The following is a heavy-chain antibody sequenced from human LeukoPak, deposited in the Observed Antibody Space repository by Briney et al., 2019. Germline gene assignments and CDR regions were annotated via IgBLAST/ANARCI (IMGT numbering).Heavy chain of an antibody. V-gene: IGHV3-20*04. D-gene: IGHD6-19*01. J-gene: IGHJ6*02. Sequence: PGGSLRLSCAASGFTFSSYWMSWVRQAPGKGLEWVSGINFNGGSRGYAESVKGRFTISRDNAKNSLYLQMNNLRAEDTALYYCARAGYTSGWYSNFYYGLDVWGQGTTVTVSS. CDR3: ARAGYTSGWYSNFYYGLDV. CDR1: GFTFSSYW. CDR2: INFNGGSR.